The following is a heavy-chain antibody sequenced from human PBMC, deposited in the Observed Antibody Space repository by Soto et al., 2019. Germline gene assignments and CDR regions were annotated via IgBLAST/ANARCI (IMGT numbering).Heavy chain of an antibody. Sequence: QGQLVESGGGVVQPGRSLRLSCVASGFTFSSYGMHWVRQAPGKGLEWVAVIWYDGSKKYYADSVKGRFTISRDNSENTLYVQINSLRAEDTAVYYCARATYFYDSSGYSGYGLDVWGQGTTVTVSS. J-gene: IGHJ6*02. CDR3: ARATYFYDSSGYSGYGLDV. CDR2: IWYDGSKK. CDR1: GFTFSSYG. V-gene: IGHV3-33*01. D-gene: IGHD3-22*01.